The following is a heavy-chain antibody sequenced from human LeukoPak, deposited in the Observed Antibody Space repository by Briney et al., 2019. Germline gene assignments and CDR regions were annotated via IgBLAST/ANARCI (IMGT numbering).Heavy chain of an antibody. D-gene: IGHD4-17*01. Sequence: ASVKVSCKASGYTFTSYGISWVRQAPGQGLEWMGWISAYNGNTNYAQKLQGRVTMTTDTSTSTAYMELRSLRSDDTAVYYCARTYTTDYGEPNFDYWGQRTLVTVSS. J-gene: IGHJ4*02. CDR2: ISAYNGNT. CDR3: ARTYTTDYGEPNFDY. V-gene: IGHV1-18*01. CDR1: GYTFTSYG.